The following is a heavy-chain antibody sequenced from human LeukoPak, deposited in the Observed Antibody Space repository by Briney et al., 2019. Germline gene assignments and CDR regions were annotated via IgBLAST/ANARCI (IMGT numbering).Heavy chain of an antibody. CDR1: GFTFDDYA. J-gene: IGHJ2*01. Sequence: GGSLRLSCAASGFTFDDYAMHWVRQAPGKGLEWVSGISWNSGSIGYADSVKGRFTVSRDDAKSSLYLQMNSLRAEDTAVYYCARAVSNYYFWYFDLWGRGTLVTVSS. CDR3: ARAVSNYYFWYFDL. CDR2: ISWNSGSI. D-gene: IGHD4-11*01. V-gene: IGHV3-9*01.